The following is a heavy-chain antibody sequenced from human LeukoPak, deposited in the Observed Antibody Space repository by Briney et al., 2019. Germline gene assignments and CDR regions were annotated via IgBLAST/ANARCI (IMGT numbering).Heavy chain of an antibody. V-gene: IGHV4-61*01. J-gene: IGHJ2*01. D-gene: IGHD1-26*01. Sequence: PSETLSLTCIVSGYSISSGYYWGWIRQPPGKGLEWIGYIYYSGSTNYNPSLKSRVTISVDTSKNQFSLKLSSVTAADTAVYYCATFSGGSHWYFDLWGVAPWSLSPQ. CDR2: IYYSGST. CDR3: ATFSGGSHWYFDL. CDR1: GYSISSGYY.